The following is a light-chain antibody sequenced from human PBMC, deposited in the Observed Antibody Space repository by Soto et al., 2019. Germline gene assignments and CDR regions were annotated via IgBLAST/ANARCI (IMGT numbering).Light chain of an antibody. CDR1: QSVSSN. CDR2: GAS. Sequence: EIVLTQSPATLSVSPGESATLSCRASQSVSSNLAWYQQKPGQAPRLLIYGASTRATGFPARFSGSGSGTEFTLTISSLQSEDVAVYYCQHCNNWPITFGKGTRLEIK. J-gene: IGKJ5*01. V-gene: IGKV3-15*01. CDR3: QHCNNWPIT.